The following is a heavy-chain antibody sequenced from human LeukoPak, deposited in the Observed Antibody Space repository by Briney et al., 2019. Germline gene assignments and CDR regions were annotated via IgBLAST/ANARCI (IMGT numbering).Heavy chain of an antibody. D-gene: IGHD3-10*01. V-gene: IGHV1-2*02. Sequence: ASVKVSCKASGYTFTGYYMHWVRQAPGQGPEWMGWINPNSGGTNYAQKFQGRVTMTRDTSISTAYMELSRLRSDDTAVYYCARPLWFGELLGEGWFDPWGQGTLVTVSS. J-gene: IGHJ5*02. CDR2: INPNSGGT. CDR1: GYTFTGYY. CDR3: ARPLWFGELLGEGWFDP.